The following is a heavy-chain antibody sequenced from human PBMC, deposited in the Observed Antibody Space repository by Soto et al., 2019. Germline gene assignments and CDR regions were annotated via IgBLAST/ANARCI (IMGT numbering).Heavy chain of an antibody. D-gene: IGHD3-3*01. CDR3: ARFLWRDNSLYYFDY. V-gene: IGHV2-5*02. CDR2: IYWDDDK. Sequence: QITLKESGPTLVKPTQTLTLTCTFSGFSLTGSGVGVGWIRQPPGKALEWLALIYWDDDKRYSPSLKSRLTITTDTPKNPVALTVPNMDPVDTATYYCARFLWRDNSLYYFDYWGQGTLVTVSS. J-gene: IGHJ4*02. CDR1: GFSLTGSGVG.